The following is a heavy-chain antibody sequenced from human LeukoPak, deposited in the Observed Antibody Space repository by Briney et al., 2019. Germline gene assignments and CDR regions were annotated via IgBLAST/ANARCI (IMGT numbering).Heavy chain of an antibody. CDR3: AKDMVRGVIIAYYYYYYGMDV. V-gene: IGHV3-23*01. CDR2: ISGSGGST. J-gene: IGHJ6*02. Sequence: GGSLRLSCAASGFTFSSYAMSWVRQAPGKGLEWVSAISGSGGSTYYADSVKGRFTISRDNSKNTLYLQMNSLRAKDTAVYYCAKDMVRGVIIAYYYYYYGMDVWGQGTTVTVSS. CDR1: GFTFSSYA. D-gene: IGHD3-10*01.